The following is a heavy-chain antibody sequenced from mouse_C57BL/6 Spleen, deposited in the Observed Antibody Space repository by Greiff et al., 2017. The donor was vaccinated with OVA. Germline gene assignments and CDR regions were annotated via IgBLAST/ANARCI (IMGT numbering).Heavy chain of an antibody. Sequence: VQLKESGPELVKPGASVKISCKASGYSFTGYYMNWVKQSPEKSLEWIGEINPSTGGTTYNQKFKAKATLTVDKSSSTAYMQLKSLTSEDSAVYYCARDYGSRVFDYWGRGTTLTVSS. D-gene: IGHD1-1*01. CDR1: GYSFTGYY. J-gene: IGHJ2*01. CDR3: ARDYGSRVFDY. CDR2: INPSTGGT. V-gene: IGHV1-42*01.